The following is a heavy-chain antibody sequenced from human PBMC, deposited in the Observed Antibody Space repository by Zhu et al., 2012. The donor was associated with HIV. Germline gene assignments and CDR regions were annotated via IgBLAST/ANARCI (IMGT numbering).Heavy chain of an antibody. Sequence: QVQLQESGPGLVKPSETLSLTCTVSGGSISSYYWSWIRQPPGKGLEWIGYIYTSGSTNYNPSLKSRVTISVDTSKNQFSLKLSSVAAADTAVYYCAREGYYGSGXPKGGYFDYWGQGPWSPSP. D-gene: IGHD3-10*01. CDR3: AREGYYGSGXPKGGYFDY. CDR2: IYTSGST. J-gene: IGHJ4*02. V-gene: IGHV4-4*09. CDR1: GGSISSYY.